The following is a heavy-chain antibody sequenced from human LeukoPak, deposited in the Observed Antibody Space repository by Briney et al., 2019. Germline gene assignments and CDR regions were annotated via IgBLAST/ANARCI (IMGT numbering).Heavy chain of an antibody. CDR2: IIPILGIA. CDR1: GGTFSSYA. CDR3: ARVMATMIADY. D-gene: IGHD3-22*01. V-gene: IGHV1-69*04. Sequence: GASVKVSCKASGGTFSSYAISWVRQAPGQGLEWMGRIIPILGIANYAQKFQGRVTITADKSTSTAYMELSSLRSEDTAVYYCARVMATMIADYWGQGTLVTVSS. J-gene: IGHJ4*02.